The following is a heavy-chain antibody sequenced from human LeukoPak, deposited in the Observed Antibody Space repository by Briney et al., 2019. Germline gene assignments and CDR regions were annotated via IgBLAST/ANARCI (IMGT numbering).Heavy chain of an antibody. CDR3: AKECSYPTENYFDY. CDR2: VSDGGGAT. Sequence: GGSLRLSCAASGFTFSTYAMAWVRQAPGKGLEWVSTVSDGGGATYHADSVKGRFTISRDNFKNTLYLQMNSLRAEDTAVYYCAKECSYPTENYFDYWGQGTLVTVSS. V-gene: IGHV3-23*01. CDR1: GFTFSTYA. D-gene: IGHD6-6*01. J-gene: IGHJ4*02.